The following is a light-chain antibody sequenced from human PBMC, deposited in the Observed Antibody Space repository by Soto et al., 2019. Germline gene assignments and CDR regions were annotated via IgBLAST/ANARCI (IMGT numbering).Light chain of an antibody. CDR1: QSVSSSY. V-gene: IGKV3-20*01. CDR3: QQYGSSPHT. J-gene: IGKJ4*01. Sequence: EIVFTQSQGTLSLSPGERATLSCRASQSVSSSYLAWYQQKPGQAPRLLIYGASSSATGIPDRFSGSGYGTDFTLTISRLEPEDFAVYYCQQYGSSPHTFGGGTKVEIK. CDR2: GAS.